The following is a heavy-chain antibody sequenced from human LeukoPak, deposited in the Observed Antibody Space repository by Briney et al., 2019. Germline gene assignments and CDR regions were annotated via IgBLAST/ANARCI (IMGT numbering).Heavy chain of an antibody. Sequence: PGGPLRLSCAASGFTFSNYGMHWVRQAPGKGLEWVSVISYDGSNKYYADSVKGRFTISRDNSKNTLYLQMNSLRAEDTAMYYCAKNSGSTALWGQRTLVTVSS. CDR2: ISYDGSNK. CDR1: GFTFSNYG. V-gene: IGHV3-30*18. D-gene: IGHD1-26*01. CDR3: AKNSGSTAL. J-gene: IGHJ4*02.